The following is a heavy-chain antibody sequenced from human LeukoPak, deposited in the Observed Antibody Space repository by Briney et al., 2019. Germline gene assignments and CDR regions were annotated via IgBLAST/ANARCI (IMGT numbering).Heavy chain of an antibody. J-gene: IGHJ5*02. V-gene: IGHV4-59*01. Sequence: PSETLSLTCTVSGGSISSYYWSWIRQTPGKGLEWIGYIYYSGSTNYNPSLKSRVTISVDTSKNQFSLKLSSVTAADTAVYYCARDRVPAAIMGFDPWGQGTLVTVSS. CDR2: IYYSGST. CDR3: ARDRVPAAIMGFDP. D-gene: IGHD2-2*02. CDR1: GGSISSYY.